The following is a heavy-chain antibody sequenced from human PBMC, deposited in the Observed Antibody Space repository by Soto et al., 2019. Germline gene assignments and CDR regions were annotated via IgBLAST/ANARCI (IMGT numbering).Heavy chain of an antibody. CDR1: GGSFSGYY. J-gene: IGHJ4*02. D-gene: IGHD2-21*01. V-gene: IGHV4-34*01. Sequence: LETLSLTCAVYGGSFSGYYWSWIRQPPGKGLEWIGDINHSGSTNYNPSLKSRVTISVDTSKNQFSLKLSSVTAADTAVYYCARVPYCGGDCYFDYWGQGTLVTVSS. CDR2: INHSGST. CDR3: ARVPYCGGDCYFDY.